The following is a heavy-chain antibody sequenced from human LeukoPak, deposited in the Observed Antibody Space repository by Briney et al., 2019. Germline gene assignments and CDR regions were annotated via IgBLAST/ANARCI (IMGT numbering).Heavy chain of an antibody. V-gene: IGHV3-9*01. D-gene: IGHD6-6*01. CDR1: GFTFDDYA. CDR2: ISWNSGSI. Sequence: PGGSLRLSCAASGFTFDDYAMHWVRQAPGKGLEWVSGISWNSGSIGYADSVKGRFTISRDNAKNSLYLQMNSLRAEDTALYYCAKDIGYSSSSGGYFDYWGQGTLVTVSS. CDR3: AKDIGYSSSSGGYFDY. J-gene: IGHJ4*02.